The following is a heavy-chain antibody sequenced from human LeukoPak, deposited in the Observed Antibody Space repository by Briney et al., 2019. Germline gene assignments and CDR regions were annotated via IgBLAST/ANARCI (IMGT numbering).Heavy chain of an antibody. D-gene: IGHD5-12*01. Sequence: GSLRPPCAASGFTFNSYSLNWVRHAPGKGLEWGSYVINRSSTIYYAHAVRGRVTISRDTGKNPFYLQMNGLRDEDTAIYYCVRDGDGRLRFDYWGQGTMVSVSS. CDR1: GFTFNSYS. CDR3: VRDGDGRLRFDY. V-gene: IGHV3-48*02. J-gene: IGHJ4*02. CDR2: VINRSSTI.